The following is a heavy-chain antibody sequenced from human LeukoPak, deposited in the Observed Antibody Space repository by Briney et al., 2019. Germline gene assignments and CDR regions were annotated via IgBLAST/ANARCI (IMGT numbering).Heavy chain of an antibody. J-gene: IGHJ5*02. CDR1: GFTFSDYY. CDR3: ARALTMVRGVSVWFDP. Sequence: PGGSLRLSCAASGFTFSDYYMSWIRQAPGKGLEWVSYISSSGSTIYYADSVKGRFTISRDNAKNSLYLQMNSLRAEDTAVYYCARALTMVRGVSVWFDPWGQGTLVTVSS. D-gene: IGHD3-10*01. CDR2: ISSSGSTI. V-gene: IGHV3-11*01.